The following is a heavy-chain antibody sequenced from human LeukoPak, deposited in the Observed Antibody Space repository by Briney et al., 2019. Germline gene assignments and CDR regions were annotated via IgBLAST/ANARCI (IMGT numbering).Heavy chain of an antibody. CDR1: GGSISSGSYY. CDR2: IYYSGST. J-gene: IGHJ4*02. V-gene: IGHV4-61*10. Sequence: NASETLSLTCTVSGGSISSGSYYWSWIRQPAGKGLEWIGYIYYSGSTNYNPSLKSRVTISVDTSKNQFSLKLSSVTAADTAVYYCARASETFWSGYFYFDYWGQGTLVTVSS. CDR3: ARASETFWSGYFYFDY. D-gene: IGHD3-3*01.